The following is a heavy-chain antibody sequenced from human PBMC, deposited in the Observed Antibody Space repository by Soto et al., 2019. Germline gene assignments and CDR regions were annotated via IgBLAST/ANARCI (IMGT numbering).Heavy chain of an antibody. J-gene: IGHJ4*02. D-gene: IGHD5-12*01. Sequence: GGSLRLSCAASGFTFSNYWMHWVRQAPGKGLVWVSNVISDGSSKNYADSVKGRFIVSRDNARNTLYLQMNSLRAEDTAVYYCARDKSGPADYWGQGTLVTVSS. CDR2: VISDGSSK. CDR3: ARDKSGPADY. V-gene: IGHV3-74*01. CDR1: GFTFSNYW.